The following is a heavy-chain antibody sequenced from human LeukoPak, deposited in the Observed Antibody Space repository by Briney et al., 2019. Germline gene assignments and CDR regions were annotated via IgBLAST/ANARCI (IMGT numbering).Heavy chain of an antibody. V-gene: IGHV3-30*18. CDR3: AKLVVGGYYGMDV. Sequence: GGSLRLSCAASGFTFSSYGMHWVRQAPGKGLEWVAVISYDGSNKYYADSVKGRFTISRDNSKNTLNLQMNSLRAEDTAVYYCAKLVVGGYYGMDVWGQGTTVTVSS. D-gene: IGHD2-15*01. CDR2: ISYDGSNK. CDR1: GFTFSSYG. J-gene: IGHJ6*02.